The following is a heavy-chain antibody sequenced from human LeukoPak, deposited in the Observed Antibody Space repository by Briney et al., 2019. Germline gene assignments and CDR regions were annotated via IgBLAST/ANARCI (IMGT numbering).Heavy chain of an antibody. CDR2: ISSSGGST. CDR1: GFTFSSYA. V-gene: IGHV3-23*01. CDR3: AKAIAAAGIGWDY. J-gene: IGHJ4*02. Sequence: PGGSLRLSCAASGFTFSSYAMSGVRPAPGKGLEWVSAISSSGGSTYYADSVKGRFTISRDNSKNTLYLQMTSLRAEDTAVYYCAKAIAAAGIGWDYWGQGTLVTVSS. D-gene: IGHD6-13*01.